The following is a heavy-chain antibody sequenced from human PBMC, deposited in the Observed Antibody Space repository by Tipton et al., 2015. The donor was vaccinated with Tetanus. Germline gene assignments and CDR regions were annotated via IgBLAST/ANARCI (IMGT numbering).Heavy chain of an antibody. J-gene: IGHJ6*03. D-gene: IGHD3/OR15-3a*01. Sequence: SLRLSCAASGFSLSSYWMSWVRQAPGKGLEWVANIKEDGSQKNYVDSVKGRFTISRDNAKNSVYLQMNSLRAEDTAVYYCARDRGEDWTNFYYMDVWGKGATVTVSS. CDR2: IKEDGSQK. CDR1: GFSLSSYW. CDR3: ARDRGEDWTNFYYMDV. V-gene: IGHV3-7*01.